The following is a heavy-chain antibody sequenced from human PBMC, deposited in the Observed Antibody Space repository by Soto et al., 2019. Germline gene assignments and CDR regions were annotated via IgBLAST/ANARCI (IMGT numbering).Heavy chain of an antibody. J-gene: IGHJ4*02. CDR2: INPAGDHT. D-gene: IGHD2-21*01. CDR1: GYSFTSYY. CDR3: ARGGHVMVVVAAHDF. Sequence: QVQLVQSGAEVKKPGASVKVSCRASGYSFTSYYIHWVRQAPGQGLEWMGMINPAGDHTTYAQELLGRVSMSSDTSTITVYMELSSLRSEDTALYYCARGGHVMVVVAAHDFWGQGTLVTVSS. V-gene: IGHV1-46*04.